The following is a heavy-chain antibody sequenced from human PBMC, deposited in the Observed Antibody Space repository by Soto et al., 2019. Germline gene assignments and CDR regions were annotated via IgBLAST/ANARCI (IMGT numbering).Heavy chain of an antibody. D-gene: IGHD6-13*01. V-gene: IGHV1-8*01. Sequence: ASVKVSCKTSGYTFTSYDINWVRQAPGQGLEWVGWMNTNSDDTRSAQKFRGRLTLTRDKSMRAVYMKLSNLRPDDTAVYYCAREWSAAGHFYGMDVWGQGTTVTVTS. CDR3: AREWSAAGHFYGMDV. CDR2: MNTNSDDT. J-gene: IGHJ6*02. CDR1: GYTFTSYD.